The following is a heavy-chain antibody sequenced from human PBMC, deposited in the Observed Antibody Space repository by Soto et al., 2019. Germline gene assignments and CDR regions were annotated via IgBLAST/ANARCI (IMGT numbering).Heavy chain of an antibody. V-gene: IGHV4-38-2*02. D-gene: IGHD3-22*01. CDR3: ARDRFKASGLFNNWFDP. CDR2: IYHSGST. CDR1: CYSISSGYY. J-gene: IGHJ5*02. Sequence: PSETLSLTCAVSCYSISSGYYWGWIRQPPGKGLEWIGSIYHSGSTYYNPSLKSRVTISVDTSKNQFSLKLSSVTAADTAVYYCARDRFKASGLFNNWFDPWGQGKLVTGSS.